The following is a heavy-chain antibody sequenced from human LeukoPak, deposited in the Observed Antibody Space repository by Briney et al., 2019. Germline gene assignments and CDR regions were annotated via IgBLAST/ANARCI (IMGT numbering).Heavy chain of an antibody. CDR1: GGSISSGDYY. J-gene: IGHJ4*02. Sequence: SQTLSLTCTVSGGSISSGDYYWSWIRQPPGKGQEWIGYIYHTGSTYYNSSLESRVTISLDTSKNQFSLKLSSLTAADTAVYYCARNSDFSFDYWGQGTLVTVSS. V-gene: IGHV4-30-4*01. CDR2: IYHTGST. D-gene: IGHD3-3*01. CDR3: ARNSDFSFDY.